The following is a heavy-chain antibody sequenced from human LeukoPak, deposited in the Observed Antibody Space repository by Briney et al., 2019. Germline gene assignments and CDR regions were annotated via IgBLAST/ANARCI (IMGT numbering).Heavy chain of an antibody. CDR1: GDSISSNNW. CDR2: IYHSWGT. V-gene: IGHV4-4*02. CDR3: ARGETLGYCSSTSCYAVWFDP. Sequence: SETLSLTCDVSGDSISSNNWWSWVRQSPGKGLEWIGEIYHSWGTSYNPSLKSRVTISADKSKNQFSLRLNSVTAADTAVYYCARGETLGYCSSTSCYAVWFDPWGQGTLVTVSS. D-gene: IGHD2-2*01. J-gene: IGHJ5*02.